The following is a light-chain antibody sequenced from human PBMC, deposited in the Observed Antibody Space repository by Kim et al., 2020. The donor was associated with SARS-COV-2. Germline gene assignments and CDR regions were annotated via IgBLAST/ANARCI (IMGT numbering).Light chain of an antibody. Sequence: DVQMTQSPANLSASVGDRVTITCRARENIYNWLIWYQQKGEKAPKLLIYDASTLETWVPSRFSGSGSGTEFTLTINSLQPDDSATYYCQQDNYYFGQGTKLEI. V-gene: IGKV1-5*01. CDR1: ENIYNW. CDR3: QQDNYY. CDR2: DAS. J-gene: IGKJ2*01.